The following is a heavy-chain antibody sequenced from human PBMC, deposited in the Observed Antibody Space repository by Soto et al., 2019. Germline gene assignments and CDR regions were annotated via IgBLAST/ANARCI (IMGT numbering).Heavy chain of an antibody. V-gene: IGHV1-69*01. J-gene: IGHJ4*02. Sequence: QVQLVQSGAEVKKPGSSVKVSCKASGGTFSSYAISWVRQAPGQGLEWMGGIIPTFGTANYAQKFQGRVTITAEESTSTAYMELSSLRSEDTAVYYCARSPYYDFWSGYYRAFDYWGQGTLVTVSS. D-gene: IGHD3-3*01. CDR3: ARSPYYDFWSGYYRAFDY. CDR2: IIPTFGTA. CDR1: GGTFSSYA.